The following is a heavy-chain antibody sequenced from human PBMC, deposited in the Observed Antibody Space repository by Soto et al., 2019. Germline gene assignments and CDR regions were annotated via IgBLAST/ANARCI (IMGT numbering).Heavy chain of an antibody. CDR2: IIPILGIA. V-gene: IGHV1-69*02. J-gene: IGHJ4*02. D-gene: IGHD2-2*01. CDR3: DALSY. CDR1: GGTFSSYT. Sequence: QVQLVQSGAEVKKPGSSVKVSCKASGGTFSSYTISWVRQAPGQGLEWMGRIIPILGIANYAQKFQGRVAITGDTSTSTAYMELRSLSSDDTAVYDGDALSYWGQGTPVTVSA.